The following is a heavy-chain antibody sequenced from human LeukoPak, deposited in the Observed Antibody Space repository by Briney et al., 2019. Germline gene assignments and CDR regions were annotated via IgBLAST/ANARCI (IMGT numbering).Heavy chain of an antibody. CDR2: IIPIFGTA. CDR1: GYTFTSYY. Sequence: ASVKVSCKASGYTFTSYYMHWVRQAPGQGLEWMGEIIPIFGTANYAQKFQGRVTITTDESTSTAYMELSSLRSEDTAVYYCARPDYGDPNFDYWGQGTLVTVSS. D-gene: IGHD4-17*01. CDR3: ARPDYGDPNFDY. J-gene: IGHJ4*02. V-gene: IGHV1-69*05.